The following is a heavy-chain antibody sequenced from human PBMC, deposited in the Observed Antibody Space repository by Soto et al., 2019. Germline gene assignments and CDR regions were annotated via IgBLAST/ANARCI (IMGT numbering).Heavy chain of an antibody. Sequence: QVHLQESGPGLVKPSGTLSLTCAVSGGSITTNWRSWVRQPPGKGLEWIGEIYHSGTTNYNPSLRGRVTISVDKSNNQFSLNLNSVTAADSAIDYCARHIAVPRTRGFDYWGQGNLVTVSS. J-gene: IGHJ4*02. CDR3: ARHIAVPRTRGFDY. CDR2: IYHSGTT. V-gene: IGHV4-4*02. CDR1: GGSITTNW. D-gene: IGHD6-19*01.